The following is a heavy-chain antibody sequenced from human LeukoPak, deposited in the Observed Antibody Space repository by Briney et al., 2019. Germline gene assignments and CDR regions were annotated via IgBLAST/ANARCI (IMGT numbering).Heavy chain of an antibody. D-gene: IGHD2-15*01. V-gene: IGHV4-61*01. J-gene: IGHJ4*02. Sequence: SETLSLTCTVSGGSVSSGSYYWSWIRQPPGKGLEWIGYIYYSGSTNYNPSLKSRVTISVDTSKNQFSLELSSVAAADTAVYYCARDDIVWGQGTLVTVSS. CDR2: IYYSGST. CDR1: GGSVSSGSYY. CDR3: ARDDIV.